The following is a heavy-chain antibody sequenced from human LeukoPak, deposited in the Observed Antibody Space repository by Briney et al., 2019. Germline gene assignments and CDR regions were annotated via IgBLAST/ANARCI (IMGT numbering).Heavy chain of an antibody. CDR1: GYSFTSYW. CDR3: ARLRGGLPGRPVDY. J-gene: IGHJ4*02. V-gene: IGHV5-10-1*01. CDR2: IDPSDSYT. Sequence: GESLKILCKGSGYSFTSYWISWVRQMPGKGLEWMGRIDPSDSYTNYSTSFQGHVTISADKSISTAYLQWSNLKASDTAMYYCARLRGGLPGRPVDYWGQGTLVTVSS. D-gene: IGHD2-15*01.